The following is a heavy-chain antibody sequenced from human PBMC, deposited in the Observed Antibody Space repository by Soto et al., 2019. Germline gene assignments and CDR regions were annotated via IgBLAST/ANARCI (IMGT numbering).Heavy chain of an antibody. V-gene: IGHV2-5*04. J-gene: IGHJ4*02. D-gene: IGHD2-21*01. CDR1: DFSSSSNAV. Sequence: QITLKESGPTLVTPTQTLTLTCTFSDFSSSSNAVGWIRQPPGKALEWLALVYWNDDKHYSPSLKTRLTITMDTPKNQVTLTMTNVDPVDTATYYCVSLIGSMPSYGFESWGQGTPVTVSS. CDR3: VSLIGSMPSYGFES. CDR2: VYWNDDK.